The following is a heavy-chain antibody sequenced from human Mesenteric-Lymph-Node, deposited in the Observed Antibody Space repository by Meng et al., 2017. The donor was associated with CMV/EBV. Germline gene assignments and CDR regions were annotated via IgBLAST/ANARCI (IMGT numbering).Heavy chain of an antibody. Sequence: GESLKISCAASGFTFSSYEMNWVRQPPGKGLEWVAYISGGGSTIYHADSVKGRFTISRDNAKKSLYLQMNSLRTEDTAVYYCASRDYYYFNMDVWGQGTTVTVSS. V-gene: IGHV3-48*03. CDR1: GFTFSSYE. D-gene: IGHD3-10*01. J-gene: IGHJ6*02. CDR3: ASRDYYYFNMDV. CDR2: ISGGGSTI.